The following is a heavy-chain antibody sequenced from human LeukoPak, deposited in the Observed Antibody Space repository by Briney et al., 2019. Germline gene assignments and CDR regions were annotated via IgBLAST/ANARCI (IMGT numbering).Heavy chain of an antibody. CDR1: GFTFGDYA. Sequence: PGRSLRLSCTGSGFTFGDYAMSWVRQAPGKGLEWVSSISNYGGTAYSADSVKGRFTMSRDNSKNTMYLQIDSLRAEDTARYYCARDRSFGVAGNYFDYWGQGTLVSVSS. J-gene: IGHJ4*02. CDR2: ISNYGGTA. D-gene: IGHD6-19*01. V-gene: IGHV3-23*01. CDR3: ARDRSFGVAGNYFDY.